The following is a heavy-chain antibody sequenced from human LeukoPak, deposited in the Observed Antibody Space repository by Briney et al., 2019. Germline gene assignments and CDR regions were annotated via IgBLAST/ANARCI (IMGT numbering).Heavy chain of an antibody. D-gene: IGHD4-17*01. V-gene: IGHV3-74*01. CDR2: INSDGINT. CDR1: GFTFSNYW. Sequence: GGSLRLSCAASGFTFSNYWMHWVRQAPGKGLVWVSRINSDGINTSYADSVKGRFTISRDDAKNTLNLQMNSLRAEDTALYYCARDRNFGDYAGDFDYWGQGTLVTVSS. J-gene: IGHJ4*02. CDR3: ARDRNFGDYAGDFDY.